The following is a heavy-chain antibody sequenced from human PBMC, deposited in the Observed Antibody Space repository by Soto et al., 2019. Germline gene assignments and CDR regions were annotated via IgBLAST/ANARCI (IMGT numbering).Heavy chain of an antibody. CDR2: IDWDDDK. CDR3: ARILNYGSKTQVFDY. Sequence: SGPTLVNPTQTLTLTCTFSGFSLSTSGMCVSWIRQPPGKALEWLARIDWDDDKYYSTSLKTRLTISKDTSKNQVVLTMTNMDPVGTATYYCARILNYGSKTQVFDYWGQGTLVTVSS. J-gene: IGHJ4*02. CDR1: GFSLSTSGMC. D-gene: IGHD3-10*01. V-gene: IGHV2-70*11.